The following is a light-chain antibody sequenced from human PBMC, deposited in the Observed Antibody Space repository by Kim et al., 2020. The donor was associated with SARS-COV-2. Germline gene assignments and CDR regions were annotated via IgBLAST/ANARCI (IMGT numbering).Light chain of an antibody. V-gene: IGLV3-25*03. CDR1: ALPKHY. J-gene: IGLJ2*01. CDR3: QSADSSGTYVL. CDR2: KDS. Sequence: PEQTARITCSGDALPKHYAYWYKQKPGQAPVLVIYKDSERPSGIPERFSGSSSGTTVTLTISGVQAEDEADYYCQSADSSGTYVLFGGGTQLTVL.